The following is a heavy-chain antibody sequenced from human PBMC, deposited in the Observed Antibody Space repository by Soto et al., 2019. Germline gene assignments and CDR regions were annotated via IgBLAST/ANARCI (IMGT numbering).Heavy chain of an antibody. CDR1: GGSISSSGYY. V-gene: IGHV4-31*03. CDR3: VRAAYGDYGRLNWFDP. D-gene: IGHD4-17*01. Sequence: QVQLQESGPGLVKPSQTLSLTCTVSGGSISSSGYYWSWIRQYPEKGLEWIGNIYYSGGTYYNPSLKSRLTISIDTSNNQFSLKLSSVTAADTAIYYCVRAAYGDYGRLNWFDPWGQGTLVTVSS. CDR2: IYYSGGT. J-gene: IGHJ5*02.